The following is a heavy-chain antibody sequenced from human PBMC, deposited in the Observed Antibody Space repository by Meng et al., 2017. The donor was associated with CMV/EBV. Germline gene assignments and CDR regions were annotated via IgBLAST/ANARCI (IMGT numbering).Heavy chain of an antibody. CDR3: AKALNDFWSGYYTGLYYYYGMDV. J-gene: IGHJ6*02. CDR1: GFTFSSYG. D-gene: IGHD3-3*01. Sequence: GEPLKISCAASGFTFSSYGMHWVRQAPGKGLEWVAVIWYDGSNKYYADSVKGRFTISRDNSKNTLYLQMNSLRAEDTAVYYCAKALNDFWSGYYTGLYYYYGMDVWGQGTTVTVSS. V-gene: IGHV3-33*06. CDR2: IWYDGSNK.